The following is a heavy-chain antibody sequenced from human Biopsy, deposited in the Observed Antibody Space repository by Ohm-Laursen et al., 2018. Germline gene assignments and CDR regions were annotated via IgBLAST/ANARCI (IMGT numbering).Heavy chain of an antibody. CDR1: GYSFTSYY. Sequence: EATVKISCKASGYSFTSYYLHWVRQAPGHGLEWMGWINPNSGNANYAQSFQGRLTVTRDTSISTAYMELTSLTFDDTAIYYCARVPAYPSIDGYYGLDLWGQGTTVIVSS. V-gene: IGHV1-2*02. CDR3: ARVPAYPSIDGYYGLDL. J-gene: IGHJ6*02. CDR2: INPNSGNA. D-gene: IGHD3-9*01.